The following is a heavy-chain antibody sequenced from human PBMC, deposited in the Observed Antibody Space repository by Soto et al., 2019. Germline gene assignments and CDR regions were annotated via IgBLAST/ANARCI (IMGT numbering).Heavy chain of an antibody. J-gene: IGHJ4*02. D-gene: IGHD6-13*01. CDR2: INHSGST. CDR3: ARYNAASGTCYFDF. V-gene: IGHV4-34*01. Sequence: SETLSLTCAVYGGSFSGYYWTWIRQPPGTGLEWIGEINHSGSTNYNPSLKSRVTISVDTSKNQFSLKLTSVTAADTAVYYCARYNAASGTCYFDFWGQGALVTVS. CDR1: GGSFSGYY.